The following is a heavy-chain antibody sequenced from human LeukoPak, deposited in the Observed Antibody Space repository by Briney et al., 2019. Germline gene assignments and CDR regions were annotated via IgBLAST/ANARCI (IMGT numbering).Heavy chain of an antibody. D-gene: IGHD3-3*01. CDR3: AKDGIFWSGPKINYYYYMDV. Sequence: GGSLRLSCAASGFTFSSYAMSWVRQAPGKGLEWVSAISGSGGSTYHADSVKGRFTISRDNSKNTLYLQMNSLRAEDTAVYYCAKDGIFWSGPKINYYYYMDVWGKGTTVTVSS. CDR2: ISGSGGST. V-gene: IGHV3-23*01. CDR1: GFTFSSYA. J-gene: IGHJ6*03.